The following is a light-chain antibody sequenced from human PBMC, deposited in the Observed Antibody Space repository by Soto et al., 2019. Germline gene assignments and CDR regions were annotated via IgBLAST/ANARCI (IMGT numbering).Light chain of an antibody. CDR2: KAS. V-gene: IGKV1-5*03. J-gene: IGKJ5*01. Sequence: QMPQSPSKLPDSVGDRVTLPWRASHGICNWLAWYQQKLGTAPNLLIYKASNLESGVPSRFSGSGSGTEFTLTISRLQPEDFATYYCQQNYSTPITFGQGTQVEIK. CDR1: HGICNW. CDR3: QQNYSTPIT.